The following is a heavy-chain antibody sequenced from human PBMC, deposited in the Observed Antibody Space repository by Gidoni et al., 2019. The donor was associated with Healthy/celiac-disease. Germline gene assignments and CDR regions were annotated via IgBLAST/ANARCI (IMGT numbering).Heavy chain of an antibody. Sequence: VQLVESGGGAVQPAGSLRLSCAASGFTFSSYGMHWVRQAPGKGLEWVAFIRYDGSNKYYADSVKGRFTISRDNSKNTLYLQMNSLRAEDTAVYYCAKDGCSSTSCYVFDYWGQGTLVTVSS. CDR1: GFTFSSYG. CDR2: IRYDGSNK. CDR3: AKDGCSSTSCYVFDY. V-gene: IGHV3-30*02. J-gene: IGHJ4*02. D-gene: IGHD2-2*01.